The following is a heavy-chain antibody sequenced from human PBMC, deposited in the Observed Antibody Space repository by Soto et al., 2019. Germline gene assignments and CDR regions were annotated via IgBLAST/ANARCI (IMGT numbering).Heavy chain of an antibody. Sequence: QVHLVQSGVEVKKPGASVKVSCTAHGYNLREYGVSWLRQVPGQGFEWMGWISGDNVNRRSSQRFQARLTMPTATSTNTASMERRSLRSDDTAVYFCGREGQQLAQEQYFQFNGVDVWGQGTSVTVSS. J-gene: IGHJ6*02. CDR3: GREGQQLAQEQYFQFNGVDV. V-gene: IGHV1-18*01. CDR2: ISGDNVNR. D-gene: IGHD6-13*01. CDR1: GYNLREYG.